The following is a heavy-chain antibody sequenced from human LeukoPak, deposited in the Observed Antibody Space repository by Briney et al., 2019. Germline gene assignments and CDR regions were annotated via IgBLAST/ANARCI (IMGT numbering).Heavy chain of an antibody. Sequence: SETLSLTCTVSGGSISSYYWSWIRQPAGKGLEWIGRIYTSGSTNYNPSLKSRVTMSVDTSKNQFSLKLSSVTAADTAVYYCARSRYIAAAGTSYYYYGMDVWGQGTTVTVSS. CDR2: IYTSGST. CDR3: ARSRYIAAAGTSYYYYGMDV. J-gene: IGHJ6*02. D-gene: IGHD6-13*01. V-gene: IGHV4-4*07. CDR1: GGSISSYY.